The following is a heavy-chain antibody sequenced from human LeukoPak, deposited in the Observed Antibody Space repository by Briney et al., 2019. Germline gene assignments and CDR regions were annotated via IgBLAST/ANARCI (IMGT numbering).Heavy chain of an antibody. CDR1: GFTFSSYW. CDR2: IASDGST. V-gene: IGHV3-74*01. D-gene: IGHD5-18*01. J-gene: IGHJ4*02. CDR3: AKDSTRGYSYGSFDY. Sequence: GGSLRLSCAASGFTFSSYWMHWVRQAPGKGLVWVSRIASDGSTVYADSVKGRFTISRDNSKNTLYLQMNSLRAEDTAVYYCAKDSTRGYSYGSFDYWGQGTLVTVSS.